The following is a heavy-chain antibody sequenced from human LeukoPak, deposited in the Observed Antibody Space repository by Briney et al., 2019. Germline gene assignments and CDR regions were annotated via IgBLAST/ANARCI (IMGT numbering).Heavy chain of an antibody. J-gene: IGHJ4*02. Sequence: SETLSLTCTVSGGSISSGSYYWSWIRQPAGKGLEWIGRIYTSGSTNYNPSLKSRVTISVDTSKNQFSLKLSSVTAADTAVYYCARESPLTMVRGVTSDWGQGTLVTVSS. CDR1: GGSISSGSYY. V-gene: IGHV4-61*02. CDR2: IYTSGST. CDR3: ARESPLTMVRGVTSD. D-gene: IGHD3-10*01.